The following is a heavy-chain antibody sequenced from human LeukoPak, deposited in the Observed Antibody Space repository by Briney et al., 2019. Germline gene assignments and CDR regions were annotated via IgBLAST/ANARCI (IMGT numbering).Heavy chain of an antibody. Sequence: PGGSLRLSCAASGFTVSSKYMSWVRQAPGKGLEWVSVIYSDGSTYYADSVKGRFTISRDNSKNMIYLEMNSLRAEDTAVYYCARDGYYCSSTSCYTGMNYYYYMDVWGKGTTVTVSS. CDR2: IYSDGST. J-gene: IGHJ6*03. V-gene: IGHV3-66*01. D-gene: IGHD2-2*02. CDR3: ARDGYYCSSTSCYTGMNYYYYMDV. CDR1: GFTVSSKY.